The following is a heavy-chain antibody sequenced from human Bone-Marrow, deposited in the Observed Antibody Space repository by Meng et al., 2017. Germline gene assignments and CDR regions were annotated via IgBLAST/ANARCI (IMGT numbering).Heavy chain of an antibody. CDR2: IYHSGST. CDR1: GGSISSSNW. Sequence: GHVQEWGPGLVKPSGTLSLTCAVSGGSISSSNWWSWVRQPPGKGLEWIGEIYHSGSTNYNPSLKSRVTISVDKSKNQFSLKLSSVTAADTAVYYCARGYSSSWYPLAPFNYWGQGTLVTVSS. D-gene: IGHD6-13*01. CDR3: ARGYSSSWYPLAPFNY. V-gene: IGHV4-4*02. J-gene: IGHJ4*02.